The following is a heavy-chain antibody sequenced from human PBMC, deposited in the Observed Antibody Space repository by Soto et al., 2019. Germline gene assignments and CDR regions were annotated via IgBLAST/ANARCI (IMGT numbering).Heavy chain of an antibody. CDR1: GFTFSSYG. V-gene: IGHV3-30*18. D-gene: IGHD2-2*01. CDR3: AKDRVRYCSSTSCSPGWFDP. J-gene: IGHJ5*02. Sequence: QVQLVESGGGVVQPGRSPRLSCAASGFTFSSYGMHWVRQAPGKGLEWVAVISYDGSNKYYADSVKGRFTISRDNSKNTLYLQMNSLRAEDTAVYYCAKDRVRYCSSTSCSPGWFDPWGQGTLVTVSS. CDR2: ISYDGSNK.